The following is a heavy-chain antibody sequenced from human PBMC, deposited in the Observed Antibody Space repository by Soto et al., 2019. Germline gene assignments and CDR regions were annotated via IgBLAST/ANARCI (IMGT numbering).Heavy chain of an antibody. V-gene: IGHV3-49*04. D-gene: IGHD6-25*01. Sequence: EVQLVESGGGLVQPGRSLRLSCTGSGFTLGAYAMSWVRQATGKGLEWVGSIRSSAYGGTTEYAASVKGRFTISRDASKNIAKRQRNSLKTEDTALYFCARYRLAADLSDFDYWGQGTLVTVSS. J-gene: IGHJ4*02. CDR2: IRSSAYGGTT. CDR3: ARYRLAADLSDFDY. CDR1: GFTLGAYA.